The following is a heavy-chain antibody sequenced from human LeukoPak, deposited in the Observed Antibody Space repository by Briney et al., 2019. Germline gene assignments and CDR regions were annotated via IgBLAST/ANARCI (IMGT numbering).Heavy chain of an antibody. CDR2: ISSSSSYI. CDR3: ARQRGGDCSDY. Sequence: VKPGGSLRLSCAASGFTFSSYSMNWVRQAPGKGLEWVSSISSSSSYIYYADSVKGRFTISRDNAKDSLYLQMNSLRAEDTAVYYCARQRGGDCSDYWGQGTLVTVSS. J-gene: IGHJ4*02. V-gene: IGHV3-21*01. CDR1: GFTFSSYS. D-gene: IGHD2-21*01.